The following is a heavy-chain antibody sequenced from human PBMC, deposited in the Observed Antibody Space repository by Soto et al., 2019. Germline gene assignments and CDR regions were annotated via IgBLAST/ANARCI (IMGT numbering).Heavy chain of an antibody. CDR1: GFTFSSYA. V-gene: IGHV3-23*01. D-gene: IGHD6-13*01. CDR3: AKSRARSSSWQYYFDY. J-gene: IGHJ4*02. CDR2: ISGSGGST. Sequence: GGSLRLSCAASGFTFSSYAMSWVRQAPGKGLEWVSAISGSGGSTYYADSVKGRFTISRDNSKNTLYLQMNSLRAEYTAVYYCAKSRARSSSWQYYFDYWGQGTLVTVSS.